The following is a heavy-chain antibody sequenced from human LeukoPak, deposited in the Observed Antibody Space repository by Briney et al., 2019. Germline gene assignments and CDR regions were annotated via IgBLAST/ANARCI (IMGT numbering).Heavy chain of an antibody. D-gene: IGHD2-21*02. CDR1: GGSINSYY. Sequence: PSETLSLTCTVSGGSINSYYWGWIRQPPGEGLERSGHIYYSGSTNYNPSLKSRVTISVDTSKSQFSLKLSSVTAADTAVYYCARGPPRFCAGDCYLRYFDYWGQGTLVTVSS. CDR3: ARGPPRFCAGDCYLRYFDY. CDR2: IYYSGST. V-gene: IGHV4-59*01. J-gene: IGHJ4*02.